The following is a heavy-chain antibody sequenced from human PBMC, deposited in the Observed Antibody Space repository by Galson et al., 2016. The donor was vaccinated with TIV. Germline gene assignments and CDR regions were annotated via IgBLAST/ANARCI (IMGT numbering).Heavy chain of an antibody. CDR3: TRGGGGGYTFDAFDI. CDR2: IHPQNGGA. J-gene: IGHJ3*02. V-gene: IGHV1-2*02. D-gene: IGHD6-25*01. Sequence: SVKVSCKASGYSFTVYRVHWVRQAPGQGLEWMGWIHPQNGGANYAQKFQGRVTLTRDTSISTVYMELRRLKSYDTAVYFCTRGGGGGYTFDAFDIWGQGTMVTVSS. CDR1: GYSFTVYR.